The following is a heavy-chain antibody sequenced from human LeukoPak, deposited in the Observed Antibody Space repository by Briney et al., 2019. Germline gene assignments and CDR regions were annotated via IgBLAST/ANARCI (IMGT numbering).Heavy chain of an antibody. D-gene: IGHD2-2*01. Sequence: SETLSLTCTLSGGSLSSYYWSWIRQPAGKGLEWIGRIYTSGSTNYNPSLKSRVTMSVDTSKNQFSLKLGSVTAADTAVYYCARSARLVPAAMMDVWGQGTTVTVSS. CDR2: IYTSGST. CDR1: GGSLSSYY. CDR3: ARSARLVPAAMMDV. V-gene: IGHV4-4*07. J-gene: IGHJ6*02.